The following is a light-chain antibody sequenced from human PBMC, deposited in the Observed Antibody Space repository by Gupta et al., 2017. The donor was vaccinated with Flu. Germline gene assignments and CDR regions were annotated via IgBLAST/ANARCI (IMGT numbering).Light chain of an antibody. CDR1: KMGSKN. J-gene: IGLJ2*01. CDR3: QVWDSSSDNVA. CDR2: DDS. Sequence: GKTTKTTVGGPKMGSKNVHWYQQTPGQAPVLCVDDDSGRPSGIPERFSGSNSGTTATVTIXRXEAGDEXDYYCQVWDSSSDNVAFGGGTKLTVL. V-gene: IGLV3-21*03.